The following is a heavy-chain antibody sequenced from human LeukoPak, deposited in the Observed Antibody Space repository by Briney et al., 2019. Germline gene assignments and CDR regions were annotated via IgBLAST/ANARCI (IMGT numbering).Heavy chain of an antibody. CDR3: ARGPRPVKLGY. J-gene: IGHJ4*02. V-gene: IGHV4-34*01. Sequence: SETLSLTCAVYGGSFSGYYWSWLRQPPGKGLEWIGEINHSGSTNYNPSLKSRVTISVDTSKNQFSLKLSSVTAADTAVYYCARGPRPVKLGYWGQGTLVTVSS. CDR1: GGSFSGYY. CDR2: INHSGST. D-gene: IGHD3-10*01.